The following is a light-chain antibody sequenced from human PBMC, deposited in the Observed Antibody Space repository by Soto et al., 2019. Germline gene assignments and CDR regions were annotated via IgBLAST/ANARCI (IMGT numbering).Light chain of an antibody. V-gene: IGKV3-11*01. CDR2: DTF. CDR1: QSVNSY. J-gene: IGKJ2*01. Sequence: EIVLTQSPATLSLSPGERATLSCTASQSVNSYLAWYQHRPGQAPRLLIYDTFNRATGVPARFSGSGSGTDLTLTISSLEPEDFAVYYCQHRTNRYTFGQGTKVDIK. CDR3: QHRTNRYT.